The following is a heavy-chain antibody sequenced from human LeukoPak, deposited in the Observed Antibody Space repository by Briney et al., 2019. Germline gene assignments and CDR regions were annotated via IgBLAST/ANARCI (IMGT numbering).Heavy chain of an antibody. J-gene: IGHJ4*02. CDR3: TKRGPAADSSGYYFDY. D-gene: IGHD3-22*01. CDR2: ISWNSGDI. V-gene: IGHV3-9*01. CDR1: GFTFDDYA. Sequence: GGSLRLSCAASGFTFDDYAMHWVRQAPGKGLEWVSGISWNSGDIGYADSVKGRFTISRDNAENSLYLQMNSLRAEDTALYYCTKRGPAADSSGYYFDYWGQGTQVTVSS.